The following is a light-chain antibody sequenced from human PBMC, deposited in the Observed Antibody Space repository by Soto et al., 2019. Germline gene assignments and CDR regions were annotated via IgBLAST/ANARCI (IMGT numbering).Light chain of an antibody. CDR3: VLYMGSGISV. CDR1: SGSVSTSYY. V-gene: IGLV8-61*01. CDR2: NTN. J-gene: IGLJ3*02. Sequence: QTVVTQEPSFSVSPGGTVTLTCVLSSGSVSTSYYPSWYQQTPGQAPRTLIYNTNTRSSGVPGRFSGSILGNKAALTIAGAQADDESDYYCVLYMGSGISVFGGGTKLTVL.